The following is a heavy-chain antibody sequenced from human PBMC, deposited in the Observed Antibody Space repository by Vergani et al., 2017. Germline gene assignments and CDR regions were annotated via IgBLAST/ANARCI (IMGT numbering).Heavy chain of an antibody. Sequence: QAQLQESGPGLVKPSETLSLTCHVFGVSVTDYNCNWIRQAPGKGMEWIGSLSTTGGATPASHNPSLKSRVSISVDTSKSQFSLRLTSATAADSAIYYCAGDTHSWQRADRWGQGLLVSVSS. J-gene: IGHJ5*02. D-gene: IGHD6-13*01. V-gene: IGHV4-59*02. CDR3: AGDTHSWQRADR. CDR1: GVSVTDYN. CDR2: LSTTGGA.